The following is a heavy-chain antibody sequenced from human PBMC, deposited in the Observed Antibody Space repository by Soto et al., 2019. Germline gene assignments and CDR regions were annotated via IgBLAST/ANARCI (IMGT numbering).Heavy chain of an antibody. Sequence: GGSLRLSCAASGFTFSSYWMHWVRQAPGKGLVWVSRINSDGSSTSYADSVKGRFTISRDNAKNTLYLQMNSLRAEDTAVYYCATASPSSGSYYQFDPWGQGTLVTVSS. J-gene: IGHJ5*02. CDR1: GFTFSSYW. V-gene: IGHV3-74*01. CDR3: ATASPSSGSYYQFDP. D-gene: IGHD3-10*01. CDR2: INSDGSST.